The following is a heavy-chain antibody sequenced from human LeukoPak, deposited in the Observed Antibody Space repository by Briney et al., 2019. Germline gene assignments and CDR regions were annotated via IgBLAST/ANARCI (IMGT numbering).Heavy chain of an antibody. J-gene: IGHJ6*03. CDR3: ARGQESRDFWSGYYVYYYMDV. CDR2: IYISGST. Sequence: PSETLSLTCTVSGGSISSDDYYWSWIRQPAGKGLEWIGRIYISGSTKYNPSLKSRVTISLDTSKNQFSLNLTSVTAADTAVYYCARGQESRDFWSGYYVYYYMDVWGKGTTVTVSS. V-gene: IGHV4-61*02. D-gene: IGHD3-3*01. CDR1: GGSISSDDYY.